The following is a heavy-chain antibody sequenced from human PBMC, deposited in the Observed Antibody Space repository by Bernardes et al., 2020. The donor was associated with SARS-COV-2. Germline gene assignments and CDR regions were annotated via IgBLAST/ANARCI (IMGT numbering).Heavy chain of an antibody. J-gene: IGHJ4*02. V-gene: IGHV3-64D*06. CDR2: INRDGDST. Sequence: GGSLRLSCSASGFTFSSYAMDWVRQAPGKRLEFVSAINRDGDSTYYADSVKGRFTISRNNSQDTLFLQMNSLRADDTAMYYCVRGGRRWGQGTLVTVSS. D-gene: IGHD3-16*01. CDR3: VRGGRR. CDR1: GFTFSSYA.